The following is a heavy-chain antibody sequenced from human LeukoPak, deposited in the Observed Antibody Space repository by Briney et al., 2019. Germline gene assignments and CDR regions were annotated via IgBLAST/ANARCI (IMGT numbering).Heavy chain of an antibody. CDR3: AKDIQYSSSSYFDY. CDR1: GFTFDDYA. CDR2: ISWNSGSI. D-gene: IGHD6-6*01. V-gene: IGHV3-9*01. J-gene: IGHJ4*02. Sequence: GGSLRLSCAASGFTFDDYAMHWVRQAPGKGLEWVSGISWNSGSIGYADSVKGRFTISRDNAKNSLYLQMNSLRAEDTALYYCAKDIQYSSSSYFDYWGQRTLVTVSS.